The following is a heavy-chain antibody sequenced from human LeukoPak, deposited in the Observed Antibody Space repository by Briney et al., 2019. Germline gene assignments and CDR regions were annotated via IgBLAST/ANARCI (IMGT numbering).Heavy chain of an antibody. CDR3: ARAGSRLLWFGEKAFDI. V-gene: IGHV4-59*01. Sequence: SETLSLTCTVSGGSISSYYWSWIRQPPGKGLEWIGYIYYSGGTNYNPSLKSRVTISVDTSKNQFSLKLSSVTAADTAVYYCARAGSRLLWFGEKAFDIWGQGTMVTVSS. J-gene: IGHJ3*02. D-gene: IGHD3-10*01. CDR1: GGSISSYY. CDR2: IYYSGGT.